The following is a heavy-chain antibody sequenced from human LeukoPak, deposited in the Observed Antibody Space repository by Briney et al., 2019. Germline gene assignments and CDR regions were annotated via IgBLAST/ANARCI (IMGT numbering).Heavy chain of an antibody. J-gene: IGHJ4*02. V-gene: IGHV1-18*01. CDR1: GYTFTSYG. CDR3: ARNPRAGLRLYYFDY. D-gene: IGHD4-17*01. Sequence: GASVRISCKASGYTFTSYGVSWVRQAPGHGVEWRGWISAYNGNTNYAQKPRGRVTMTTDTSTSTAYMELRSLKSDDTDVYYCARNPRAGLRLYYFDYWGQGTLVTVSS. CDR2: ISAYNGNT.